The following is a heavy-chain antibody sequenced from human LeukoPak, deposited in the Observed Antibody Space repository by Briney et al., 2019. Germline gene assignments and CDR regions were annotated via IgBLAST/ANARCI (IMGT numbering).Heavy chain of an antibody. Sequence: SETLSLTCTVSGGSISSYYWSWIRQPPGKGLEWIGYIYYSGSTNYNPSLKSRVTISVDTSKNQFSLKLSSVTAADTAVYYCASGGGSYLGPYYFDYWGQGTLVTVSS. CDR1: GGSISSYY. CDR3: ASGGGSYLGPYYFDY. V-gene: IGHV4-59*12. D-gene: IGHD1-26*01. CDR2: IYYSGST. J-gene: IGHJ4*02.